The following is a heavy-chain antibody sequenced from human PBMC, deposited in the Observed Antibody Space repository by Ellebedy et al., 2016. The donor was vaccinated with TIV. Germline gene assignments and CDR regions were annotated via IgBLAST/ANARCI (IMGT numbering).Heavy chain of an antibody. D-gene: IGHD3-9*01. J-gene: IGHJ6*02. CDR1: GLTVSNNY. V-gene: IGHV3-66*01. Sequence: GESLKISCAASGLTVSNNYMSWVRLAPGKGLEWVSVSYRGDSSYYAASVKGRFTVSRDHSKNTLSLQMTSLRVEDSAVYFCAKVLTSEKAYGMDVWGQGTTVTVSS. CDR3: AKVLTSEKAYGMDV. CDR2: SYRGDSS.